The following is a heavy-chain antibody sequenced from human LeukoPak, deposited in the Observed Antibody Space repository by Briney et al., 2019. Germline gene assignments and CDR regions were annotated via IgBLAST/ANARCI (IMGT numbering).Heavy chain of an antibody. Sequence: GGSLRLSCVASGFDFSSNWMHWVRHAPGQGLVWVSRIKGDGISTNYADSVKGRFTISRDIAKNTLYLQMNSLRAEDTGVYYCAKDHYWSIDYWGRGTLVTVSS. J-gene: IGHJ4*02. CDR1: GFDFSSNW. CDR2: IKGDGIST. D-gene: IGHD3-3*01. CDR3: AKDHYWSIDY. V-gene: IGHV3-74*01.